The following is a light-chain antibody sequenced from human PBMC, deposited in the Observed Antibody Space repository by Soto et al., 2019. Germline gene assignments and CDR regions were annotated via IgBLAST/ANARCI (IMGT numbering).Light chain of an antibody. CDR2: KAS. CDR1: QSISTW. CDR3: QQYNTYPLT. V-gene: IGKV1-5*03. Sequence: DIQMTQSPSTLSASVGDRVTINCRASQSISTWLAWYQQKPGKAPKLLIYKASSLEGGVPSRFSGSGSGTEFNITISSLQPDDFATYYCQQYNTYPLTFGGGTKVDIK. J-gene: IGKJ4*01.